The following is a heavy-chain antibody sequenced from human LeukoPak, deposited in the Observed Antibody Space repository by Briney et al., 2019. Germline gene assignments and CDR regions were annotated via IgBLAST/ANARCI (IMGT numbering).Heavy chain of an antibody. J-gene: IGHJ4*02. CDR1: GFSFTTYW. D-gene: IGHD2-15*01. CDR3: ARGRYCSGGSCYFDQ. V-gene: IGHV3-7*03. CDR2: IKHDGSEK. Sequence: GGSLRLSCAVSGFSFTTYWMSWVRQAPGKGLEWVANIKHDGSEKYYVDSVKGRFTISRDNAKNSLSLQMNSLTAEDTAVYYCARGRYCSGGSCYFDQWGQGTLVTVSS.